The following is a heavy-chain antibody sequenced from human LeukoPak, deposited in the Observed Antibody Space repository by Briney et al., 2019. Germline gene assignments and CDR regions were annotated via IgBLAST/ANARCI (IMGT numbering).Heavy chain of an antibody. Sequence: PGGSLRLSCAASGFTVSSNYMSWVRQAPGKGLEWVSVIYSGGSTYYADSVKGRFTISRDNSKNTLYLQMNSLRAEDTAVYYCVVVIIPLSYYGMDVWGQGTTVTVSS. J-gene: IGHJ6*02. V-gene: IGHV3-66*01. CDR3: VVVIIPLSYYGMDV. CDR2: IYSGGST. CDR1: GFTVSSNY. D-gene: IGHD3-3*01.